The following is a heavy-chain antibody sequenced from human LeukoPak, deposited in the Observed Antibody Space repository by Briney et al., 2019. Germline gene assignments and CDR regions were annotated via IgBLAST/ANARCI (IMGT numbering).Heavy chain of an antibody. Sequence: SETLSLTCTVSGDSISNYYWSWIRQPAGKGLEWIGRIYSSGSTNYIPSLKSRVTMSVDTSKNQFSLKMSSVTAADTAVYYCARAIASLVYSSSWSFDYWGQGTLPTVSS. CDR2: IYSSGST. CDR1: GDSISNYY. CDR3: ARAIASLVYSSSWSFDY. D-gene: IGHD6-13*01. V-gene: IGHV4-4*07. J-gene: IGHJ4*02.